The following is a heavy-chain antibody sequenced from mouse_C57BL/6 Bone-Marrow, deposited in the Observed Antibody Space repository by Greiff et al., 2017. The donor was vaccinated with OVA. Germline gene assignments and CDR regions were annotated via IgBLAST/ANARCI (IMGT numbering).Heavy chain of an antibody. CDR2: INPYHGGT. CDR1: GYTFTDYY. V-gene: IGHV1-19*01. J-gene: IGHJ1*03. CDR3: ASHYYGSSDWYFDV. D-gene: IGHD1-1*01. Sequence: VQLQQSGPVLVKPGASVKMSCKASGYTFTDYYMNWVKQSHGKGLEWIGVINPYHGGTSYNQKFKGKATLTVDKSSSTAYMELNSLTSDDSAVYSCASHYYGSSDWYFDVWGTGTTVTVSS.